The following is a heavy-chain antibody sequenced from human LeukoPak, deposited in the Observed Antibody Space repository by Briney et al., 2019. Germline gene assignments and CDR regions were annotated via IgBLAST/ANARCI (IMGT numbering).Heavy chain of an antibody. D-gene: IGHD3-9*01. CDR1: GFTFSSYG. Sequence: QPGRSLRRSCAASGFTFSSYGMHWVRQAPGKGLEWVAVIWYDGSNKYYADSVKGRFTISRDNSKNTLYLQMNSLRAEDTAVYYCARGASYDILTGSFDIWGQGTMVTVSS. CDR2: IWYDGSNK. J-gene: IGHJ3*02. V-gene: IGHV3-33*01. CDR3: ARGASYDILTGSFDI.